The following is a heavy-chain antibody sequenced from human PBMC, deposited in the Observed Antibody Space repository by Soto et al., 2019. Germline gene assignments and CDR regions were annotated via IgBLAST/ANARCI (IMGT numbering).Heavy chain of an antibody. V-gene: IGHV3-53*01. J-gene: IGHJ5*02. CDR3: ARASPSYYDFWSGYNWFDP. CDR1: GFTVSSNY. CDR2: IYSGGST. D-gene: IGHD3-3*01. Sequence: GGSLRLSCAASGFTVSSNYMSWVRQAPGKGLEWVSVIYSGGSTYYADSVKGRFTISRDNSKNTLYLQMNSLRAEDTAVYYCARASPSYYDFWSGYNWFDPWGQGTLVTVSS.